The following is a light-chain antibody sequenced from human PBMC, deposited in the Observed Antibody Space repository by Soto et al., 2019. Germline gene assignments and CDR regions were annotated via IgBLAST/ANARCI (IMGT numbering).Light chain of an antibody. J-gene: IGKJ1*01. CDR2: WAS. CDR3: QQYYSTPWT. CDR1: HSIFLTSNNKNY. V-gene: IGKV4-1*01. Sequence: DIGITQSPEFLALSLGVRGNINCKFRHSIFLTSNNKNYVGWFQQKPGQPPKLLISWASVRESGVPDRFSGSGSGTDFTLTISSLQAEDVAAYYCQQYYSTPWTFGQGTKVDIK.